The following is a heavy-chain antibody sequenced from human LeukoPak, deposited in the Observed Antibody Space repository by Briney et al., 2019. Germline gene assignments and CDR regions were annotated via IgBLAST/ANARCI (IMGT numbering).Heavy chain of an antibody. CDR2: IYYGGST. CDR3: ARDDYYDSSGYYNY. D-gene: IGHD3-22*01. CDR1: GGSISSYY. J-gene: IGHJ4*02. V-gene: IGHV4-59*01. Sequence: PSETLSLTCTVSGGSISSYYWSWIRQPPGKGLEWIGYIYYGGSTNYNPSLKSRVTISVDTSKNQFSLKLSSVTAADTAVYYCARDDYYDSSGYYNYWGQGTLVTVSS.